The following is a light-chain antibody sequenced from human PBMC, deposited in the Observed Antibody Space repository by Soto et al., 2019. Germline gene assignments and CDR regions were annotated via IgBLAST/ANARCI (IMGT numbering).Light chain of an antibody. V-gene: IGKV1-5*03. CDR1: QSIHTR. Sequence: DIQITQSPSTLSASVGDRVTITCRASQSIHTRLAWYQQKPGKAPKILIYKASSLESDVPSRFSGSGSGTEFILTISSLQPDDFATYYCQQYNSYTLTFGGGTKVDIK. J-gene: IGKJ4*01. CDR2: KAS. CDR3: QQYNSYTLT.